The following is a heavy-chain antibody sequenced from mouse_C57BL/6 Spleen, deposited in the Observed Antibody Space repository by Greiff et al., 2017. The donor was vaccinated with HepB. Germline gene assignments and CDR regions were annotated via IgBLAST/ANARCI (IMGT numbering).Heavy chain of an antibody. D-gene: IGHD4-1*01. J-gene: IGHJ3*01. CDR1: GYTFTSDG. CDR3: ARSWDSRAWFAY. CDR2: IYPRSGKS. V-gene: IGHV1-81*01. Sequence: VQLQESGAELARPGASVKLSCKASGYTFTSDGISWVKQRTGQGLEWIGEIYPRSGKSEDNEKFKGKATLTADKSSSTAYMELRSLTSEDSAVYFCARSWDSRAWFAYWGQGTLVTVSA.